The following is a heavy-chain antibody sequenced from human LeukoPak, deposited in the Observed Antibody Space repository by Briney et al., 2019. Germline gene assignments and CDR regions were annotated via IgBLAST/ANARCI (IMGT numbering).Heavy chain of an antibody. CDR1: GFTFSSSG. J-gene: IGHJ6*03. Sequence: GGSLRLSCAASGFTFSSSGISWVRQAPGKGLEWVSGISDSGGSTYYADSVKGRFTISRDNSKNTLYLQMNSLRAEDTAVYYCAKGGAVSSKSITLIRGTRKYYYYMDVWGKGTTVTVSS. CDR2: ISDSGGST. D-gene: IGHD3-10*01. V-gene: IGHV3-23*01. CDR3: AKGGAVSSKSITLIRGTRKYYYYMDV.